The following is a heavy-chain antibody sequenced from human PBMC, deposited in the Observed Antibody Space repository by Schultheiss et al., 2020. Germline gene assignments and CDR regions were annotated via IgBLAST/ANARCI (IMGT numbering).Heavy chain of an antibody. CDR1: GGSFSSYY. CDR3: ARLTRGDDYYDSSGYASW. V-gene: IGHV4-59*08. J-gene: IGHJ4*02. D-gene: IGHD3-22*01. Sequence: SETLSLTCAVSGGSFSSYYWSWIRQPPGKGLEWIGYIYYSGSTNYNPSLKSRVTISVDTSKNQFSLKLSSVTAADTAVYYCARLTRGDDYYDSSGYASWWGQGTLVTVSS. CDR2: IYYSGST.